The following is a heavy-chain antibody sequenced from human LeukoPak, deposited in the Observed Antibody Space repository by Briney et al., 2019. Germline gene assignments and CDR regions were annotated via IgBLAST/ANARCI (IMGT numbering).Heavy chain of an antibody. CDR1: GGSISSGGYS. V-gene: IGHV4-30-2*01. CDR3: ARGGGRECGGSCPFDY. D-gene: IGHD2-15*01. CDR2: IYHSGST. J-gene: IGHJ4*02. Sequence: SETLSLTCAVSGGSISSGGYSLSWIRQPPGKGLEWIVYIYHSGSTYYNPSLKSRVTISVDRSKNQFSLKLSSVTAADTAVYYCARGGGRECGGSCPFDYWGQGTLVTVSS.